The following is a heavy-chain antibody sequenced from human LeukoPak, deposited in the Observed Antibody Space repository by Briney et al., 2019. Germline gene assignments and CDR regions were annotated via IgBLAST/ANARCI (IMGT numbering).Heavy chain of an antibody. CDR3: ARSHRIPRFDY. V-gene: IGHV3-48*03. J-gene: IGHJ4*02. CDR1: GFTFSSYE. CDR2: ISSSGSTI. Sequence: PGGSLRLSCAASGFTFSSYEMNWVRQAPGKGLEWVSYISSSGSTIYYADSVKGRFTISRDNAKNSVYLQMNSLRAEDTAVYYCARSHRIPRFDYWGQGTLVTVSS. D-gene: IGHD3-16*02.